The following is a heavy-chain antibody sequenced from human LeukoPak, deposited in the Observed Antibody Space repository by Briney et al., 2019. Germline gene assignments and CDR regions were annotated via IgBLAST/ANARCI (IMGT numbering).Heavy chain of an antibody. V-gene: IGHV3-7*03. D-gene: IGHD2-2*02. J-gene: IGHJ5*02. CDR1: GFTLSNYR. CDR3: AKGGYSTSRYMLGWFDP. CDR2: IKQEGSEK. Sequence: PGGSLRLSCGPSGFTLSNYRMRWVRRATGRGLECVANIKQEGSEKYYVDSVKGRFTISRDNAKNSLCLQMNSLRADDTAVYYCAKGGYSTSRYMLGWFDPWGQGTLVTVSS.